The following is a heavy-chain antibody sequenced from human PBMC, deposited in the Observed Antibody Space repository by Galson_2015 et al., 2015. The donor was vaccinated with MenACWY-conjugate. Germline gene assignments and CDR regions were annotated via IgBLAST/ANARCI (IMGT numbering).Heavy chain of an antibody. D-gene: IGHD2-21*02. V-gene: IGHV4-59*01. CDR1: GGSISRYN. CDR2: IYYTGTT. J-gene: IGHJ4*02. CDR3: ARGTVAICGGDCYST. Sequence: ETLSLTCNVSGGSISRYNWSWIRQSPRKRLEWIGYIYYTGTTQFNPSLQSRVSLSLDTSKNQVSLELKSVTAADTAVYYCARGTVAICGGDCYSTWGRGTLVTVSS.